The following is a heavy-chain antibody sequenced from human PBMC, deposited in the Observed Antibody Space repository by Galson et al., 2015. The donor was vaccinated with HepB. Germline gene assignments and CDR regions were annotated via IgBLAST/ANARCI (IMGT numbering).Heavy chain of an antibody. CDR1: GFSVNDNN. CDR3: ASFGGSYIGG. V-gene: IGHV3-53*01. D-gene: IGHD3-16*01. Sequence: LRLSCAASGFSVNDNNMCWVRQAPGKGLEWVSVVHGNGDIYYADSVKGRFSTSRDIRMNTLSLHMKSLRAEDAAMYYCASFGGSYIGGWGQGTLVTVSS. J-gene: IGHJ4*02. CDR2: VHGNGDI.